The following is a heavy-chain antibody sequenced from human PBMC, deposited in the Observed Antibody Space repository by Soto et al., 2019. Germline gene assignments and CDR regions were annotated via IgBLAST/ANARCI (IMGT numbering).Heavy chain of an antibody. CDR2: IYYSGST. D-gene: IGHD3-9*01. V-gene: IGHV4-59*08. CDR3: ARLTTYYDILTGYSPSAYFDY. CDR1: GGSISSYY. J-gene: IGHJ4*01. Sequence: SDTLSLTCTVSGGSISSYYWIWIRQPPGKGLEWIGYIYYSGSTNYNPSLKSRVTISVDTSKNQFSLKLSSVTAADTAVYYCARLTTYYDILTGYSPSAYFDYWGHVTLVTVS.